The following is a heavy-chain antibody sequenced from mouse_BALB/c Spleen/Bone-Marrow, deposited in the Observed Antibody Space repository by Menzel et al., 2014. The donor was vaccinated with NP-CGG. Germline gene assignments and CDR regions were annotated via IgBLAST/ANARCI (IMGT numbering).Heavy chain of an antibody. D-gene: IGHD1-1*01. CDR2: INPSNGRA. CDR1: GYTFTNYW. V-gene: IGHV1S81*02. CDR3: ARYYNYYFDV. J-gene: IGHJ1*01. Sequence: QVHLQQSGAEVVKPGASVRLSCKTSGYTFTNYWMHWVKQRPGQGLEWIGDINPSNGRATYSEKFKSKATLTVDTSSSTAYMQLSSLTSEDSAVYYCARYYNYYFDVWGARTTVTVSS.